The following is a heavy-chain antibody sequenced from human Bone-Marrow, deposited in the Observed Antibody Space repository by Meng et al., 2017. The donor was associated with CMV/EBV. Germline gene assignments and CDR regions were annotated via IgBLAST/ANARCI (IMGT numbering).Heavy chain of an antibody. CDR1: GGSISSYY. Sequence: SETLSLTCTVSGGSISSYYWSWIRQPPGKGLEWIGYIYYSGSTNYNPSLKSRVTISVDTSKNQFSLKLSSVTAADTAVYYCARGFRYSYGSNWVWFDPWGQGILVTVSS. CDR3: ARGFRYSYGSNWVWFDP. J-gene: IGHJ5*02. CDR2: IYYSGST. D-gene: IGHD5-18*01. V-gene: IGHV4-59*01.